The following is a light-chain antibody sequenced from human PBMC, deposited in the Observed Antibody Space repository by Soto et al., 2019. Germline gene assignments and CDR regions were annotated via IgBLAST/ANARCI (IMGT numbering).Light chain of an antibody. CDR2: KAY. Sequence: DIQMTQSPSTLSASIGDRVTITCRTSQNINNWLAWYQQKPGKAPKLLIYKAYNSESGVPSRFSGSGSGTEFTLHISSLQPDDFATYYCQQYHSYSRTFGQGTKVEI. J-gene: IGKJ1*01. CDR3: QQYHSYSRT. V-gene: IGKV1-5*03. CDR1: QNINNW.